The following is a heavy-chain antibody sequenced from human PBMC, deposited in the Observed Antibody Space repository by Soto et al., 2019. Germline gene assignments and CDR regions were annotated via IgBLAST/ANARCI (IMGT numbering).Heavy chain of an antibody. V-gene: IGHV3-11*06. J-gene: IGHJ4*02. CDR2: SSNSGTFS. D-gene: IGHD1-7*01. Sequence: GGSLRLSCEGSGFTFSDYYISWIRQAPGKGLEWISYSSNSGTFSRYADSVKGRFSISRDNTKNLLYLQMNSLRAEDTAVYYCARSGGNYNRLDYWGQGTPVTVSS. CDR3: ARSGGNYNRLDY. CDR1: GFTFSDYY.